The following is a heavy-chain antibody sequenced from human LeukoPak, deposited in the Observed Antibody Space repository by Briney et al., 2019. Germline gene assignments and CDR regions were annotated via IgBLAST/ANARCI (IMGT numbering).Heavy chain of an antibody. V-gene: IGHV3-21*05. CDR3: ARTAVGYYFDY. D-gene: IGHD3-16*01. CDR2: ISSSSSYT. CDR1: GFTFSPYT. J-gene: IGHJ4*02. Sequence: GGSLRLSCAASGFTFSPYTMHWVRQAPGKGLEWVSYISSSSSYTNYADSVKGRFTISRDNAKNSLYLQMNSLRAEDTAEYYCARTAVGYYFDYWGQGTLVTVSS.